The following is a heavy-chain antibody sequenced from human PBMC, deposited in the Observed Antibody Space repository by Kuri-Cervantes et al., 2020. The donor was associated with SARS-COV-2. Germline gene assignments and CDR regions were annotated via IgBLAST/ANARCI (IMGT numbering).Heavy chain of an antibody. CDR3: ARLRQQSVAFDI. D-gene: IGHD1/OR15-1a*01. CDR1: LYSISSGYY. Sequence: SETLSLTCAVSLYSISSGYYWDWIRQSPGKGPEWIGSIFHSGTTYYNPSLRSRVYISLDTSKNQFFLKLSSVTAADTAVYYCARLRQQSVAFDIWGQGTMVTVSS. CDR2: IFHSGTT. V-gene: IGHV4-38-2*01. J-gene: IGHJ3*02.